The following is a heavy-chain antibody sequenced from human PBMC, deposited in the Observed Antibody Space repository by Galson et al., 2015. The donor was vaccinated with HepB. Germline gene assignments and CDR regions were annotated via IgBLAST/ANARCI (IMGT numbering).Heavy chain of an antibody. D-gene: IGHD7-27*01. CDR1: GFTFSSYG. CDR2: IWYDGSNK. CDR3: ARGLRHWVNYYMDV. J-gene: IGHJ6*03. Sequence: SLRLSCAASGFTFSSYGMHWVRQAPGKGLEWVAVIWYDGSNKYYADSVKGRFTISRDNSKNTLYLQMNSLRAEDTAVYYCARGLRHWVNYYMDVWGKGTTVTVSS. V-gene: IGHV3-33*01.